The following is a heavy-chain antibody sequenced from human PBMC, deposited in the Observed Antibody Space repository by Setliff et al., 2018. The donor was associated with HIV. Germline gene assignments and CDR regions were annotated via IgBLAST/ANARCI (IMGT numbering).Heavy chain of an antibody. CDR2: ISPDNGAA. J-gene: IGHJ3*01. Sequence: ASVKVSCKAIGYMILGYKMSWVRQAPGKGLEGIGRISPDNGAAESAPKFQGRVRMTLDTSISTAYLEIPRLTSDDAAVYYCARPRVFDSFDVWGQGTLVTVSS. CDR1: GYMILGYK. CDR3: ARPRVFDSFDV. V-gene: IGHV1-2*06.